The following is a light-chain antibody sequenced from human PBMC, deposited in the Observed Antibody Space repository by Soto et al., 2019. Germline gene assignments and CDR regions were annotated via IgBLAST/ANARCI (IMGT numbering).Light chain of an antibody. CDR2: SNH. J-gene: IGLJ1*01. CDR1: SSNIGSYT. V-gene: IGLV1-44*01. CDR3: AAWDDSLNGSV. Sequence: QLVLTQPPSASGTPGQTVTVSCSGSSSNIGSYTVNWYQQLPGTAPKLVIYSNHQRPSGVPDRFSGSKSGTSASLAISGLQSDDEADYYCAAWDDSLNGSVFGSGTKLTVL.